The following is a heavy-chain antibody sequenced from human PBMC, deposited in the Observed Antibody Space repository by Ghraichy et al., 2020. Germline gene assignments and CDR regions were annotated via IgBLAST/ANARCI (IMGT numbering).Heavy chain of an antibody. D-gene: IGHD4/OR15-4a*01. CDR2: VSYDGTRT. V-gene: IGHV3-30*03. CDR3: ATDRLTTSFYFYGMDV. Sequence: GGSLRLSCEASSFITFKNYGMYWVRQAPGKGLEWLAAVSYDGTRTYYADSVKGRLTLSRDNSKYTLFLQMNSLRLDDTAVYYCATDRLTTSFYFYGMDVWGPGTTVTVSS. J-gene: IGHJ6*02. CDR1: SFITFKNYG.